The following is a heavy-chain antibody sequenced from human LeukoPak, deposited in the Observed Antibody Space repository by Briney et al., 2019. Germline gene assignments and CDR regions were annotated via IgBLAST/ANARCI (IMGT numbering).Heavy chain of an antibody. CDR1: GYSFTNYW. D-gene: IGHD1-14*01. J-gene: IGHJ4*02. Sequence: GESLKISCQDPGYSFTNYWFGWVRQMPGKGLEGMGIIYPDDSDTRYSPSFQRQVTISADESINTACLQWSSLKASDTAIYYCARQRKTGVAPIDCCGQGTLVTVPS. V-gene: IGHV5-51*01. CDR2: IYPDDSDT. CDR3: ARQRKTGVAPIDC.